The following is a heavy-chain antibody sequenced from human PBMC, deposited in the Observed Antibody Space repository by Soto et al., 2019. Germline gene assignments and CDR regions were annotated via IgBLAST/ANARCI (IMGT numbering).Heavy chain of an antibody. Sequence: GGSLRLSCAGSGFAFGYSAMHGVRQAPGKGLEWVAGISWNSGAKGYADSVKGRFTISRDNAKKSLYLQMNTLRPEDTALYYCAKAPYAGYFYYFDSWGQGTLVTVSS. CDR1: GFAFGYSA. D-gene: IGHD5-12*01. CDR2: ISWNSGAK. CDR3: AKAPYAGYFYYFDS. J-gene: IGHJ4*02. V-gene: IGHV3-9*01.